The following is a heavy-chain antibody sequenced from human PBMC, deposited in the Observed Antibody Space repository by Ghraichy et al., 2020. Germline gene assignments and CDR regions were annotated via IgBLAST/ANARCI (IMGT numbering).Heavy chain of an antibody. Sequence: SGPTLVKPTETLTLTCTVSGFSLSNARMGVSWIRQPPGKALEWLAHIFSNDEKSYSTSLKSRLTISKDTSKSQVVLTMTNMDPVDTATYYCARIRSPYYDFWSGYYGYFDFWGQGTLVTVSS. CDR1: GFSLSNARMG. J-gene: IGHJ4*02. V-gene: IGHV2-26*01. CDR2: IFSNDEK. CDR3: ARIRSPYYDFWSGYYGYFDF. D-gene: IGHD3-3*01.